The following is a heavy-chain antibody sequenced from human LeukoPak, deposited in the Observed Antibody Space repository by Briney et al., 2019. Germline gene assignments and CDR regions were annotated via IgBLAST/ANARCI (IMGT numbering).Heavy chain of an antibody. J-gene: IGHJ4*02. CDR3: AREYCGGDCYLDY. CDR1: GYSISSGYY. D-gene: IGHD2-21*02. CDR2: IYHSGST. V-gene: IGHV4-38-2*02. Sequence: SETLSLTCTVSGYSISSGYYWGWIRQPPGKGLEWIGSIYHSGSTYYNPSLKSRVTISVDTSKNQFSLKLSSVTAADTAVYYCAREYCGGDCYLDYWGQGTLVTVSS.